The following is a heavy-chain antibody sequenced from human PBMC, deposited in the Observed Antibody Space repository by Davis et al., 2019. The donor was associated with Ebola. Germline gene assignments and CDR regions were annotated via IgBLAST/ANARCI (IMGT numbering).Heavy chain of an antibody. V-gene: IGHV1-3*01. Sequence: AASVKVSCKASGYTFTSYAMHWVRQAPGQRLEWMGWINAGNGNTKYSQKFQGRVTITRDTSASTAYMELRSLRSDDTAVYYCARSITIFGVVIGFDYWGQGTLVTVSS. CDR3: ARSITIFGVVIGFDY. D-gene: IGHD3-3*01. CDR2: INAGNGNT. J-gene: IGHJ4*02. CDR1: GYTFTSYA.